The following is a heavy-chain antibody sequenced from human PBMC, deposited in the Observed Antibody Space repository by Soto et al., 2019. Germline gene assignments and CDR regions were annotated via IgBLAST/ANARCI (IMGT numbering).Heavy chain of an antibody. J-gene: IGHJ4*02. V-gene: IGHV3-23*01. CDR2: ISGSGGST. CDR3: AKAGEYYYDSSGYYYFVY. CDR1: GFTFSSYA. D-gene: IGHD3-22*01. Sequence: EVQLLESGGGLVQPGGSLRLSCAASGFTFSSYAMSWVRQAPGKGLEWVSAISGSGGSTYYADSVKGRFTISRDNSKNTLYLHMNSLRAEDTAVYYCAKAGEYYYDSSGYYYFVYWGQGTLVTVSS.